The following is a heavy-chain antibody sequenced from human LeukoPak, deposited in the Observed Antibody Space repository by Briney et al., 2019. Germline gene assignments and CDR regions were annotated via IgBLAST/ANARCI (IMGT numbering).Heavy chain of an antibody. CDR2: ISYDGSNK. CDR1: GFTFSSCV. CDR3: AKQSTVADY. J-gene: IGHJ4*02. Sequence: GGSLRLSCAASGFTFSSCVMHWVRQAPGKGLEWVAVISYDGSNKYYADSVKGRFTISRDNSKNTLYLEMNSLRDEDTAVYDCAKQSTVADYWGQGTLVTVSS. D-gene: IGHD1-26*01. V-gene: IGHV3-30*18.